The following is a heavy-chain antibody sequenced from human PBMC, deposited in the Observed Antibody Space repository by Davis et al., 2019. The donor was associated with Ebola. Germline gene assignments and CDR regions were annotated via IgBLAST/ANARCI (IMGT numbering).Heavy chain of an antibody. CDR2: IYTSGST. V-gene: IGHV4-4*07. CDR3: AREHYGNWFDP. D-gene: IGHD3-16*01. CDR1: GRSISSYY. J-gene: IGHJ5*02. Sequence: PSQSLSLTCTVFGRSISSYYGSWIRQPAGKGLEWIGRIYTSGSTNYNPSLKSRVTMSVDTSKNQFSLKLSSVTAADTAVYYCAREHYGNWFDPWGQGTLVTVSS.